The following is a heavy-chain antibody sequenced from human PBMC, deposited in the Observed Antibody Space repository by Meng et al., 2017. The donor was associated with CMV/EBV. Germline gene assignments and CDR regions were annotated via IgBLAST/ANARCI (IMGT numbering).Heavy chain of an antibody. V-gene: IGHV4-39*06. J-gene: IGHJ4*02. CDR3: ARDFGGRRIAARPDY. CDR2: IYVGGTT. CDR1: AGSIYSRTFY. Sequence: GSLRLSCTLSAGSIYSRTFYWGWIRHPPGKGLEWIGIIYVGGTTYYNPSLKSRVTISIDTSKNQFTLRLSSVTAADTAVYYLARDFGGRRIAARPDYWGQGTLVTVSS. D-gene: IGHD6-6*01.